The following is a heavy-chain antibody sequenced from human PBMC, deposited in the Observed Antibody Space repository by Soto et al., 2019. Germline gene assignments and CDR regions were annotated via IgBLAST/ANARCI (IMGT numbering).Heavy chain of an antibody. V-gene: IGHV3-21*01. CDR1: GFTFSSYS. CDR3: ARDLYSSSARYFDY. CDR2: ISSSSSYI. J-gene: IGHJ4*02. Sequence: EVQLVESGGGLVKPGGSLRLSCAASGFTFSSYSMNWVLQAPGKWLEWVSSISSSSSYIYYADSVKGRFTISRDNAKNSLYLQMNSLRAEATAVYYCARDLYSSSARYFDYWGQGTLVTVSS. D-gene: IGHD6-6*01.